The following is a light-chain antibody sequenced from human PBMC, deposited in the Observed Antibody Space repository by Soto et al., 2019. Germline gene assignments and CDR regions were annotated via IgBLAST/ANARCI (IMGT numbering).Light chain of an antibody. J-gene: IGLJ3*02. CDR3: SSYTSSNTLV. Sequence: QSALTQPASVSGSPGQSITISCTGTSSYVGGYKYVSWYQQHPGKAPKLMIYEVGNRPSGVSQRFSGSKSGNTASLTIFGLQAEDEADYYCSSYTSSNTLVFGGGTQLTVL. CDR2: EVG. V-gene: IGLV2-14*01. CDR1: SSYVGGYKY.